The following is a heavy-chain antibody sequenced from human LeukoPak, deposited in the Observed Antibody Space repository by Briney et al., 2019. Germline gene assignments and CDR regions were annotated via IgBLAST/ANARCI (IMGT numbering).Heavy chain of an antibody. Sequence: GSSVKVSCKASGGTFSSYAISWVRQAPGQGLEWMGGIIPIFGTANYAQKFQGRVTITTDESTSTAYMELSSLRSEDTAVYYCVTALYDSSGSYSDYWGQGTLVTVSS. CDR1: GGTFSSYA. V-gene: IGHV1-69*05. CDR2: IIPIFGTA. J-gene: IGHJ4*02. D-gene: IGHD3-22*01. CDR3: VTALYDSSGSYSDY.